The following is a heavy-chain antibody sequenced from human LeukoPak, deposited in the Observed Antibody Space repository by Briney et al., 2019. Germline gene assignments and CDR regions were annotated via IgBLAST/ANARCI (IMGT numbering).Heavy chain of an antibody. CDR2: INPNSGGT. CDR1: GYTFTGYY. D-gene: IGHD1-26*01. V-gene: IGHV1-2*02. CDR3: ARDRWELLSFDY. Sequence: ASVKVSCKASGYTFTGYYMHWVRQAPGQGLVWMGWINPNSGGTNYAQKFQGRVTMTRDTSISTAYMEPSRLRSDDTAVYYCARDRWELLSFDYWGQGTLVTVSS. J-gene: IGHJ4*02.